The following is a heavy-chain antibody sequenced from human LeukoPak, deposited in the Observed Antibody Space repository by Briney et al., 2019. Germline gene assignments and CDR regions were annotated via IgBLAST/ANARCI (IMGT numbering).Heavy chain of an antibody. CDR1: GFTFSSYG. D-gene: IGHD3-9*01. CDR2: ISGSGGST. Sequence: GGSLRLSCAASGFTFSSYGMSWVRQAPGKGLEWVSAISGSGGSTYYADSVKGRFTISRDNSKNTLYLQMNSLRAEDTAVYYCARVQRLRYFDWLLSFDYWGQGTLVTVSS. J-gene: IGHJ4*02. V-gene: IGHV3-23*01. CDR3: ARVQRLRYFDWLLSFDY.